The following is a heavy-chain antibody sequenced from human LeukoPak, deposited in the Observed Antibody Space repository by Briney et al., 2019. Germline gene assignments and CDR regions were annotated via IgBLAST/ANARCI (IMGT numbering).Heavy chain of an antibody. CDR1: GFSLSNFQ. CDR3: MRDYMGWFDP. CDR2: ISLDGSTE. J-gene: IGHJ5*02. D-gene: IGHD3-10*01. Sequence: SGGSLRLSCVASGFSLSNFQMYWVRQAPGKGLEWVSIISLDGSTEFYADSVKGRFTISRDTASNTMRLEMNNLRIEDTAVYYCMRDYMGWFDPWGQGSLVTVSS. V-gene: IGHV3-30-3*01.